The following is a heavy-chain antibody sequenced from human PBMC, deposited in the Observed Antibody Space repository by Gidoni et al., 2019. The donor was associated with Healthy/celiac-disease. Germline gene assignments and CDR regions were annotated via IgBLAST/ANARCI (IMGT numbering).Heavy chain of an antibody. CDR2: IYYSGST. J-gene: IGHJ5*02. CDR1: GGSVSSGRYY. CDR3: AKSGSGRRGWFDP. D-gene: IGHD3-10*01. Sequence: QVQLQESGPGLVKPSETLSLTCTVSGGSVSSGRYYWSWIRPPPGKGLEWIVYIYYSGSTNHNPSLKSRVTISVDTSKNQFPLKLSSVTASDTALYYCAKSGSGRRGWFDPWGQGTLVTVSS. V-gene: IGHV4-61*01.